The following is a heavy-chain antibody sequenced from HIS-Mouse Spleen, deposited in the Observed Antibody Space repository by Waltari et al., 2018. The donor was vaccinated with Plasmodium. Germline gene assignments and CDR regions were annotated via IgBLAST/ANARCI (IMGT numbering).Heavy chain of an antibody. Sequence: QVQLQQWGAGLLKPSETLSLTCAVYGGSFSGYYWRWIRQPPGKGLEWIGEINHSGRTNYNPALKIRVTISVDTSKNQFSLKLSSVTAADTAVYYCARGLRSERYFDYWGQGTLVTVSS. CDR3: ARGLRSERYFDY. CDR1: GGSFSGYY. J-gene: IGHJ4*02. CDR2: INHSGRT. V-gene: IGHV4-34*01.